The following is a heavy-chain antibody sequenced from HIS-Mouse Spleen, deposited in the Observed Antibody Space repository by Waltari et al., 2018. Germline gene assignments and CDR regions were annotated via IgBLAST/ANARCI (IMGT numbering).Heavy chain of an antibody. CDR3: ARGLVAAGIFDY. CDR2: IYYSGST. J-gene: IGHJ4*02. D-gene: IGHD1-26*01. CDR1: GRSISSYY. V-gene: IGHV4-59*01. Sequence: QVQLQESGPGLVKPSETLSLTCTVPGRSISSYYWSWIRQPPGKGLEWIGDIYYSGSTNYNPSLKSRITISVDTSKNQFSLKLSSVTAADTAVYYCARGLVAAGIFDYWGQGTLVTVSS.